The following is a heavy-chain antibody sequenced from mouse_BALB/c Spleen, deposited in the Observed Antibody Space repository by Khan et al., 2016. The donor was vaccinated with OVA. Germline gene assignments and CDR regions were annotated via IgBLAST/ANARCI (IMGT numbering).Heavy chain of an antibody. CDR2: ISTYYGDA. D-gene: IGHD2-3*01. CDR3: AKEGNDGYPYCDY. Sequence: VQLQESGAELVRPGVSVKISCKGSGYTFTDYAMHWVKQSHAKSLEWIGVISTYYGDASYNQKFKGKATMTVDKSSSTAYMELARLTSEDSAIYYCAKEGNDGYPYCDYWGQGTTLTVSS. CDR1: GYTFTDYA. V-gene: IGHV1S137*01. J-gene: IGHJ2*01.